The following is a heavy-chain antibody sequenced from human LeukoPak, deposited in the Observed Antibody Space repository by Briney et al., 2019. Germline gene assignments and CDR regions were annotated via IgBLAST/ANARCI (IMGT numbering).Heavy chain of an antibody. J-gene: IGHJ5*02. CDR1: GGSISSSSYY. Sequence: SETLSLTCTVSGGSISSSSYYWGWIRQPPGKGLEWIGSIYYSGSTYYNPSLKSRVTISVDTSKNQFSLKLSSVTAADTAVYYCARGRNIVGAIIRGSTLKGWFDPWGQGTLVTVSS. D-gene: IGHD1-26*01. V-gene: IGHV4-39*07. CDR2: IYYSGST. CDR3: ARGRNIVGAIIRGSTLKGWFDP.